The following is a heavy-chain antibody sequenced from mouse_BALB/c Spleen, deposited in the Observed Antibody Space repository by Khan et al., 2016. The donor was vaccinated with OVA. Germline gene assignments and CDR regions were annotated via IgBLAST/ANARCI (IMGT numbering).Heavy chain of an antibody. Sequence: QVQLKQSGAELAKPGASVKMSCKASGYTFINYWILWVKQRPGQGLEWIGYINPSTGYTEYNQNFKDKATLTADKSSSTAYMQLSSLTSEDAAVDYGGRRGLGCDFDYWGQGTTVTVSS. J-gene: IGHJ2*01. CDR3: GRRGLGCDFDY. CDR2: INPSTGYT. CDR1: GYTFINYW. D-gene: IGHD3-3*01. V-gene: IGHV1-7*01.